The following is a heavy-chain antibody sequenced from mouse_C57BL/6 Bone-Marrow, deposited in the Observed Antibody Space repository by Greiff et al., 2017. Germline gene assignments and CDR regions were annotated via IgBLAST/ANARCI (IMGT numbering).Heavy chain of an antibody. V-gene: IGHV1-76*01. Sequence: VQLQQSGAELVRPGASVKLSCKASGYTFTDYYINWVKQRPGQGLEWIARIYPGSGNTYYNEKIKGKATLTAEKSSSTAYMQLSSLTSEDSAVYFCARGRAMDYWGQGTSVTVSS. CDR1: GYTFTDYY. CDR2: IYPGSGNT. CDR3: ARGRAMDY. J-gene: IGHJ4*01.